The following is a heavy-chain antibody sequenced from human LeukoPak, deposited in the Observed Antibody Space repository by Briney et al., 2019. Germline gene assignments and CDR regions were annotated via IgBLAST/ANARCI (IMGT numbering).Heavy chain of an antibody. J-gene: IGHJ5*02. D-gene: IGHD2/OR15-2a*01. CDR3: ARLLSPGWFDP. CDR2: VYYNGDT. Sequence: PSETLSLTCTVSGGSISSSGSYWAWIRQPPGKGLEWIANVYYNGDTYCNSSLNSRLTISADTSKNQFSLNLRSVTAADTAVYYCARLLSPGWFDPWGQGTLVTVSS. CDR1: GGSISSSGSY. V-gene: IGHV4-39*01.